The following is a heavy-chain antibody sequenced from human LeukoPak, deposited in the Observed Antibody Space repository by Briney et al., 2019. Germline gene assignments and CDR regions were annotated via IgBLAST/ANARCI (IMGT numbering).Heavy chain of an antibody. D-gene: IGHD2-2*02. Sequence: GGSLRLSCAASGFTFSTYWMSWVRQVPGKGLEWVANIKHDGSDKKYVDSVKGRFTISRDNTKNSLSLQMNSLRAEETAVYYCARLVISAIAGLDVWGQGTTVIVSS. J-gene: IGHJ6*02. CDR2: IKHDGSDK. CDR1: GFTFSTYW. CDR3: ARLVISAIAGLDV. V-gene: IGHV3-7*05.